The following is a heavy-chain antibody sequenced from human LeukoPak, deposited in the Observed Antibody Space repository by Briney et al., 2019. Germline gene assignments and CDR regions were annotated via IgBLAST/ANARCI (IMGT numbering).Heavy chain of an antibody. CDR1: GFTFSSYA. Sequence: PGGSLRLSCVASGFTFSSYAMSWVRQAPGKGLERVSGISGRGDTTYYTDSVKGRFTISRDNSKNTVYLQMNSLRAEDTAIYYCAKDRSQRGSSGFFDYWGQGTLVTVSS. V-gene: IGHV3-23*01. CDR2: ISGRGDTT. D-gene: IGHD3-10*01. J-gene: IGHJ4*02. CDR3: AKDRSQRGSSGFFDY.